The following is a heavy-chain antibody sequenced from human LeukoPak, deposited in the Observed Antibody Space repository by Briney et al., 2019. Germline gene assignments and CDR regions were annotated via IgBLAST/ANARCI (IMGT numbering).Heavy chain of an antibody. J-gene: IGHJ4*02. D-gene: IGHD6-13*01. CDR2: IYTRAST. CDR1: GGSISSYY. Sequence: PSETLSLTCTVSGGSISSYYWSWIRQPAGKGLEWIGRIYTRASTNYNPSLKSRVTMSVDTSKNQFSLKLSSVTAADTAVYYCARTGLGSSSWSSFDYWGQGTLVTVSS. CDR3: ARTGLGSSSWSSFDY. V-gene: IGHV4-4*07.